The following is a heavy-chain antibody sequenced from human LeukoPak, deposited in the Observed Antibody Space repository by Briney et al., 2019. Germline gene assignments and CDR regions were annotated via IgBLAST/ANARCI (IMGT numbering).Heavy chain of an antibody. Sequence: SETLSLTCTVSGGSITSYYWSWIRQPPGKGLEWIGYIYYSGSTNYNPSLKSRVTISVDTSKKQFSLKLSSVTAADTAVYYCAGGGLWFGALNDYWGQGTLVTVSS. D-gene: IGHD3-10*01. J-gene: IGHJ4*02. CDR2: IYYSGST. CDR1: GGSITSYY. CDR3: AGGGLWFGALNDY. V-gene: IGHV4-59*01.